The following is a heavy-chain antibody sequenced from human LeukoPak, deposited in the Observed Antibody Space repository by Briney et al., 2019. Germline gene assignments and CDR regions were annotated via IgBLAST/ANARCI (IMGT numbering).Heavy chain of an antibody. CDR1: GYGFNDFY. CDR3: ARMRPVYMVLAGFDT. CDR2: INPNTGVR. J-gene: IGHJ5*02. V-gene: IGHV1-2*02. Sequence: ASVSVSCTPSGYGFNDFYIHWLRQAPGETRQWVGWINPNTGVRKFGQQFRGRVSLTRDTSDTTAYMELNGLTPDDTAVYYCARMRPVYMVLAGFDTWGQGTLGPVT. D-gene: IGHD3-10*01.